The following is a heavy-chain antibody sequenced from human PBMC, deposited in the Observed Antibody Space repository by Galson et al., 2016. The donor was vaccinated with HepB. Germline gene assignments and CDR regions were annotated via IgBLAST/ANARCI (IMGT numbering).Heavy chain of an antibody. J-gene: IGHJ4*02. CDR2: ISSSRTTI. D-gene: IGHD3-9*01. Sequence: SLRLSGAASGLTFSRYEMNWFRQAPGQGLEWVSYISSSRTTIYYADSMKGRFTTSRDNAKNSLYLQMNSLGAEDTAVYYCAREPVRLDDLLTGPPKNPDYGGQGTLVTVSS. V-gene: IGHV3-48*03. CDR1: GLTFSRYE. CDR3: AREPVRLDDLLTGPPKNPDY.